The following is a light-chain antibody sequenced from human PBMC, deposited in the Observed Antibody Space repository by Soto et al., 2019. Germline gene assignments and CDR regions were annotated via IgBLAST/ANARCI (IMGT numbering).Light chain of an antibody. Sequence: EFVLTQSPCTLSLSPGERATLSCRASQPVRNNYLAWYQQKPGQAPRLLIYDASSRATGIPDRFSGGGSGTDFTLTISRLEPEDFAVYYCQQFSSYPLTFGGGTKVDIK. J-gene: IGKJ4*01. V-gene: IGKV3-20*01. CDR2: DAS. CDR1: QPVRNNY. CDR3: QQFSSYPLT.